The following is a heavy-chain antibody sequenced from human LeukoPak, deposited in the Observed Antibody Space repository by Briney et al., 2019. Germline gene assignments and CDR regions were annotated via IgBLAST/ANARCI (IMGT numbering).Heavy chain of an antibody. CDR2: ISSSSTTI. CDR1: GFTFSTYS. D-gene: IGHD3-22*01. J-gene: IGHJ4*02. Sequence: GGSLRLSCAASGFTFSTYSMNWVRQAPGKGLEWVSYISSSSTTIYYADSVRGRFTISRDNAKNSLYLQMNSLRAEDTAVYYCARSPLYDTSGFPPLWGQGTLVTVSS. CDR3: ARSPLYDTSGFPPL. V-gene: IGHV3-48*04.